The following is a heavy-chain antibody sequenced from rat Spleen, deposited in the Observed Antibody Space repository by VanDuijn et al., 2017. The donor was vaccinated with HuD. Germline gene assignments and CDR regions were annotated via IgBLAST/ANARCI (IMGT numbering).Heavy chain of an antibody. CDR2: ISYDVTAT. J-gene: IGHJ4*01. CDR1: GLSFSNYD. CDR3: ARHHYDGYYHGPVLGVMDA. Sequence: EVQLVESGGGLVQPGRSMKLSCAASGLSFSNYDMAWVRQAPTQGLELVASISYDVTATYYRDSVKGRFTVSRDNAKTTLYLQMDSLRSEDTASYYCARHHYDGYYHGPVLGVMDAWGQGASVTVSS. V-gene: IGHV5-22*01. D-gene: IGHD1-12*03.